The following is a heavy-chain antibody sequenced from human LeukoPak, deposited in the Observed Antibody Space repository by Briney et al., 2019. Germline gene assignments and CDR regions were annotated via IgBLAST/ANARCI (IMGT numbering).Heavy chain of an antibody. CDR1: GYTFTSYD. Sequence: ASVKVSCKASGYTFTSYDINWVRQATGQGLEWMGWMNPNSGNTGYAQKFQGRVTMTRNTSISTAYMELSSLRSEDTAVYYCARGDIVVVPAAMPDLGYYGMDVWGQGTTVTVSS. V-gene: IGHV1-8*01. CDR2: MNPNSGNT. J-gene: IGHJ6*02. D-gene: IGHD2-2*01. CDR3: ARGDIVVVPAAMPDLGYYGMDV.